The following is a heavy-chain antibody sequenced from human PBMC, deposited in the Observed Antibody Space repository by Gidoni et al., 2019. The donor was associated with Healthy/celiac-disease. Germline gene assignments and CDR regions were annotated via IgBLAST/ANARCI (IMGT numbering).Heavy chain of an antibody. Sequence: QVQLPQWGAGLLKPSETLSLTCAVYGGSFSGYYWSWIRQPPGKGLEWIGEINHSGSTNYNPSLKSRVTISVDTSKNQCSLKLSSVTAADTAVYYCARSIAAAGKYFDYWGQGTLVTVSS. CDR2: INHSGST. J-gene: IGHJ4*02. CDR1: GGSFSGYY. D-gene: IGHD6-13*01. V-gene: IGHV4-34*01. CDR3: ARSIAAAGKYFDY.